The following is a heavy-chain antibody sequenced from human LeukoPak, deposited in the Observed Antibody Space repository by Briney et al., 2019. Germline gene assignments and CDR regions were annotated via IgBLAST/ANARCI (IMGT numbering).Heavy chain of an antibody. CDR3: ARGVVDYSTRSGYLPH. CDR1: SGSFNDYC. D-gene: IGHD3-22*01. V-gene: IGHV4-34*01. Sequence: SETLSLTCAVYSGSFNDYCWIWLRQPPRRGLEWIGEIYSGGSANYDPSLKGRLAISVDPSKSQFSLKLSSLTAADTAVYFCARGVVDYSTRSGYLPHWGQGTLVTVSS. J-gene: IGHJ1*01. CDR2: IYSGGSA.